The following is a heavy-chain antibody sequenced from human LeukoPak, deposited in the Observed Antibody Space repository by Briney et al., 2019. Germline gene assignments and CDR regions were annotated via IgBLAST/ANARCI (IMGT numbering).Heavy chain of an antibody. CDR1: GFIFSSYS. Sequence: GGSLRLSCATSGFIFSSYSMNWVRQAPGKGLEWVSYISSSSRTIYYADSVKGRFTISRDNAKNSLYPQMNSLGPEDTAVYYCARDPYSGNYGNYYYYYMDVWGKGTTVTISS. V-gene: IGHV3-48*04. CDR3: ARDPYSGNYGNYYYYYMDV. CDR2: ISSSSRTI. D-gene: IGHD1-26*01. J-gene: IGHJ6*03.